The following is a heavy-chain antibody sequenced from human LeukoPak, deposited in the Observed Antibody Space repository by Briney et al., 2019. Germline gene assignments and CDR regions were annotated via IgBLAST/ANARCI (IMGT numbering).Heavy chain of an antibody. CDR3: ARDLDGGDPIDY. J-gene: IGHJ4*02. D-gene: IGHD4-17*01. CDR2: ISGSSSTT. V-gene: IGHV3-48*02. Sequence: PGGSLRLSCAASGFTFSRYAMSWVRQAPGKGLEWISYISGSSSTTHYADSVKGRFTISRDNAKNSLYLQMNSLRDEDTAVYYCARDLDGGDPIDYWGQGTLVTVSS. CDR1: GFTFSRYA.